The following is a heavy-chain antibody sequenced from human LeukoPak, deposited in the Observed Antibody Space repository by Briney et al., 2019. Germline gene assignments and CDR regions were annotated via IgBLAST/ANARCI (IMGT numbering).Heavy chain of an antibody. Sequence: GGSLRLSCAASGFTFSSYSMNWVRQAPGKGLEWVSYISSSSSTIYYADSVKGRFTISRDNSKNTLYLQMNSLRAEDTAMYYCAKDGDDCIEHWGQGALVTVSS. CDR3: AKDGDDCIEH. D-gene: IGHD2-21*01. CDR1: GFTFSSYS. V-gene: IGHV3-48*01. J-gene: IGHJ4*02. CDR2: ISSSSSTI.